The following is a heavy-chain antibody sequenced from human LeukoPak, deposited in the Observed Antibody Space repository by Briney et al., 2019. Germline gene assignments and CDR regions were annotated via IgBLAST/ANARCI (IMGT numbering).Heavy chain of an antibody. CDR2: INWSGGST. D-gene: IGHD3-10*02. Sequence: GGSLRLSCAASGFTFDDNGMSWVRQAPGKGLEWVSGINWSGGSTGYADSVKGRFTISRDNAKNSLYLQMNSLRAEDTAVYYCAELGITMIGGVWGKGTTVTISS. CDR3: AELGITMIGGV. V-gene: IGHV3-20*04. J-gene: IGHJ6*04. CDR1: GFTFDDNG.